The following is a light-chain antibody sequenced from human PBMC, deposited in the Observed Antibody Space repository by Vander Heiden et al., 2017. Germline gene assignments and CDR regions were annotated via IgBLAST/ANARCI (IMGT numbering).Light chain of an antibody. CDR1: QGINNY. J-gene: IGKJ2*01. CDR2: DAS. CDR3: QEYNSVPDT. Sequence: DIKMTQSPSSLSASVGDRVTITCRASQGINNYLVWYQQKPGKVPKFLIYDASTLQSGVPSRFICSGSGTDFTLTISSLQPEDVATYYCQEYNSVPDTFGQGTKLEIK. V-gene: IGKV1-27*01.